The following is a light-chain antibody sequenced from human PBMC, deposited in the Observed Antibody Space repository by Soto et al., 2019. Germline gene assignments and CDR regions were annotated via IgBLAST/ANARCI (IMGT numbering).Light chain of an antibody. J-gene: IGKJ2*01. CDR2: TSS. CDR1: QSISTY. V-gene: IGKV1-39*01. CDR3: QQSYSTPYT. Sequence: DIQMTQSPSSLSVSVGDRVTITCRASQSISTYLNWYQQKPGKDPNLLIYTSSDFQTGVSSRFSGSGYVTDFTLDISSLQPEEIATYYCQQSYSTPYTFGQGTKLEIK.